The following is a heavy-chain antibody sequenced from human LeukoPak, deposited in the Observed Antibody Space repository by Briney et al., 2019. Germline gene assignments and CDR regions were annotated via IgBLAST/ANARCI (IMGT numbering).Heavy chain of an antibody. CDR2: IYHSGST. J-gene: IGHJ4*02. CDR1: GGSISSGGYS. CDR3: ARGVVVAADRSYYFDY. D-gene: IGHD2-15*01. V-gene: IGHV4-30-2*01. Sequence: PSETLSLTCAVSGGSISSGGYSWSWIRQPPGKGLEWIGYIYHSGSTYYNPSLKSRVTISVDRSKNQFSLKLSSVTAADTAVYYCARGVVVAADRSYYFDYWSQGTLVTVSS.